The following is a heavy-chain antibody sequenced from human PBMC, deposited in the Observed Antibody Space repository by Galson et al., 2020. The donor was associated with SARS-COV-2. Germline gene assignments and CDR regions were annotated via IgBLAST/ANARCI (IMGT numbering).Heavy chain of an antibody. J-gene: IGHJ4*02. D-gene: IGHD2-8*02. V-gene: IGHV4-39*01. CDR1: GGSISSSSYY. CDR2: IYYSGST. CDR3: ARGLDGTGRFNGWDY. Sequence: SQTLSLTCTVSGGSISSSSYYWGWIRQPPGKGLEWIGSIYYSGSTDYNPSLKSRVTISVDTSKNQFSLKLSSVTAADTAVYYCARGLDGTGRFNGWDYWGQGTLVTVSS.